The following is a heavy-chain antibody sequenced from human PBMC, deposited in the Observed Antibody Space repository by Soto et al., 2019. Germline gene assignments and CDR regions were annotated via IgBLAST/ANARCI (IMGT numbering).Heavy chain of an antibody. Sequence: ASVKVSCKASGYTFTGYYMHWVRQAPGQGLEWMGWINPNSGGTNYAQKFQGRVTMTRDTSISTAYMELSRLRSDDAAGYYCARYCSGGSCYDGMDVWGQGTKVTVSS. D-gene: IGHD2-15*01. V-gene: IGHV1-2*02. J-gene: IGHJ6*02. CDR1: GYTFTGYY. CDR2: INPNSGGT. CDR3: ARYCSGGSCYDGMDV.